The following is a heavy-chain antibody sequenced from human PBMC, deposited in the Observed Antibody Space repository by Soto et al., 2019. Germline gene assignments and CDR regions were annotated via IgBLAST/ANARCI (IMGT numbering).Heavy chain of an antibody. D-gene: IGHD6-19*01. CDR2: INHSGST. CDR3: ARRRRYSSGWYDGMGFDY. Sequence: SETLSLTCAVYGGSFSGYYWSWIRQPPGKGLEWIGEINHSGSTNYNPSLKSRVTISVDTSKNQFSLKLSSVTAADTAVYYCARRRRYSSGWYDGMGFDYWGQGTLVTVSS. J-gene: IGHJ4*02. CDR1: GGSFSGYY. V-gene: IGHV4-34*01.